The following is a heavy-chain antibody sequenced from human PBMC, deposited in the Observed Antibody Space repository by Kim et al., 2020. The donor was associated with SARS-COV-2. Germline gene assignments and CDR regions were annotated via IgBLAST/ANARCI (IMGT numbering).Heavy chain of an antibody. J-gene: IGHJ6*02. CDR1: GFTFSSYG. CDR2: ISYDGSNK. CDR3: AKEEGSGYSSGWTYYFYGMDR. V-gene: IGHV3-30*18. Sequence: GGSLRLSCAASGFTFSSYGMHWVRQAPGKGLEWVAVISYDGSNKYYADSVKGRFTISRDNSKNTLYLQMNSLRAEDTAVYYCAKEEGSGYSSGWTYYFYGMDRWGQGTTVTVSS. D-gene: IGHD6-19*01.